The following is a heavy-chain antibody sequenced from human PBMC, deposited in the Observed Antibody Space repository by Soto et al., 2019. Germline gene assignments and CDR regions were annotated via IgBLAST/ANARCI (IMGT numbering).Heavy chain of an antibody. J-gene: IGHJ2*01. CDR3: AKKGSPSGDHSNWYFDL. CDR2: IIGSGGSA. CDR1: GFTFSSYA. V-gene: IGHV3-23*01. D-gene: IGHD7-27*01. Sequence: GGSLRLSCAASGFTFSSYAMSWVRQAPGKGLEWISTIIGSGGSAYYADSVKGRFTISRDNSKNTLYLQMDSLSADDTAVYFCAKKGSPSGDHSNWYFDLWGRGTLVTVS.